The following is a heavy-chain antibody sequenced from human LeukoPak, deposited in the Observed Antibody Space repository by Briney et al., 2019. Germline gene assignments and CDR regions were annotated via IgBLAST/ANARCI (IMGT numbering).Heavy chain of an antibody. Sequence: EGSLRLSCAASGFTFSSYSMNWVRQAPGKGLEWVSSISSSSSYIYYADSVKGRFTISRDNAKNSLYLQMNSLRAEDTAVYYCARDLGGSGSWSIDYWGQGTLVTVSS. CDR3: ARDLGGSGSWSIDY. CDR1: GFTFSSYS. J-gene: IGHJ4*02. CDR2: ISSSSSYI. D-gene: IGHD3-10*01. V-gene: IGHV3-21*01.